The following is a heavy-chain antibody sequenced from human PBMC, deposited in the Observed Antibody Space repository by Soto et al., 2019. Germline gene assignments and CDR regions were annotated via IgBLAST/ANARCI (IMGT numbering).Heavy chain of an antibody. CDR2: IYSTGNT. D-gene: IGHD6-13*01. CDR1: GGSISSSSY. CDR3: RRSSRYSTDV. V-gene: IGHV4-39*01. Sequence: QLQLQESGPGLVKPSETLSLTCTVSGGSISSSSYWGWIRQPPGKGLEWIGSIYSTGNTYYNPSLKSRVSISADTFKNQFSQKLTSVTAADTAVYYCRRSSRYSTDVWGQGTTVTVSS. J-gene: IGHJ6*02.